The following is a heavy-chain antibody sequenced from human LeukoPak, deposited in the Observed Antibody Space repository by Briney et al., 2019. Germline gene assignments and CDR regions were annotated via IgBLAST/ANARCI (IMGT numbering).Heavy chain of an antibody. CDR1: GFNFRDFY. J-gene: IGHJ4*02. CDR2: ISGSGAYT. Sequence: GGSLRLSCVVSGFNFRDFYMSWIRQTPGKGLEWISYISGSGAYTEYADSVRGRFTLSRDNTKKSVYLQMNSLRADDTAKYYCARCEPGARCGYFEYWGQGTLVTVSS. V-gene: IGHV3-11*03. D-gene: IGHD1-14*01. CDR3: ARCEPGARCGYFEY.